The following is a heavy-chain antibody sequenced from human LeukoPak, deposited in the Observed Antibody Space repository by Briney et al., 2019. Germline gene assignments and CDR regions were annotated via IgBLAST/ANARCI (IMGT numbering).Heavy chain of an antibody. D-gene: IGHD5-12*01. Sequence: VKPSETLSLTCTVSGGSISSYYWSWIRQPPGKGLEWIGYIYYSGSTNYNPSLKSRVTISVDTSKNQFSLKLSSVTAADTAVYYCARPVATDGDFDYWGQGTLVTVSS. CDR3: ARPVATDGDFDY. CDR2: IYYSGST. J-gene: IGHJ4*02. CDR1: GGSISSYY. V-gene: IGHV4-59*01.